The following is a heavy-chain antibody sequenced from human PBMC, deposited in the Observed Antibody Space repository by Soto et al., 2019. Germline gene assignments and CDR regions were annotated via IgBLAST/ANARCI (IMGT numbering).Heavy chain of an antibody. CDR1: GGSISSGGYY. J-gene: IGHJ6*02. CDR2: IYYSAST. V-gene: IGHV4-31*03. Sequence: QVQLQESGPRLVKPSQTLSLTCTVSGGSISSGGYYWSWIRQHPGKGLEWIWYIYYSASTYYNPSLKSRVMISIHTPKSLFSLQLRSVTAADTAVYYCERAQEVNYSGYGGSDYYYGMDVCGQGTTVTVSS. CDR3: ERAQEVNYSGYGGSDYYYGMDV. D-gene: IGHD5-12*01.